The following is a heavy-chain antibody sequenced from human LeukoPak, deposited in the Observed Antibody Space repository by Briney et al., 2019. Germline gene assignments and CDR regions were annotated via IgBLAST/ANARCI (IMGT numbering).Heavy chain of an antibody. D-gene: IGHD6-6*01. CDR3: ARTYSSSSGLGY. J-gene: IGHJ4*02. CDR2: INHSGST. Sequence: PSETLSLTCAVYGGSFSGYYWSWIRQPPGKGLEWIGEINHSGSTNYNPSLKSRVTISVDTSKNQFSLKLSSVTAADTAVYCCARTYSSSSGLGYWGQGTLVTVSS. CDR1: GGSFSGYY. V-gene: IGHV4-34*01.